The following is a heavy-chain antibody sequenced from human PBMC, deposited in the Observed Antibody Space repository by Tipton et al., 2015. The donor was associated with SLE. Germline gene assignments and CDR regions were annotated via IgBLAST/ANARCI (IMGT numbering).Heavy chain of an antibody. V-gene: IGHV4-34*01. D-gene: IGHD3-16*01. CDR1: GGSFSGYY. J-gene: IGHJ4*02. CDR2: INHSGST. Sequence: TLSLTCAVYGGSFSGYYWSWIRQPPGKGLEWIGEINHSGSTNYNPSLKSRVTISVDTSQNQFSLRLSSVTAADTAVYYCARQDSYVHYWGQGTLVTVSS. CDR3: ARQDSYVHY.